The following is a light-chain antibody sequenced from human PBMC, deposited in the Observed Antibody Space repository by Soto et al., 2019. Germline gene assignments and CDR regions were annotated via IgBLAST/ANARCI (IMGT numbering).Light chain of an antibody. Sequence: QSVLTQPASVSGSPGQSITISCIGTSSDVGGYNYVSWYQQHPGKAPKLMIYDVINRPSGVSDRFSGSKSGNAASLTISGLQAEDEADYYCSSYTSSTTFVFGTGTKVTVL. J-gene: IGLJ1*01. CDR3: SSYTSSTTFV. CDR2: DVI. V-gene: IGLV2-14*01. CDR1: SSDVGGYNY.